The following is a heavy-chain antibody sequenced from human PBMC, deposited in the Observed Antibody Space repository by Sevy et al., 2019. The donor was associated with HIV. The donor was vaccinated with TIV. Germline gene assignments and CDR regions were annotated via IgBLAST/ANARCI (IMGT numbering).Heavy chain of an antibody. CDR1: GASISSSGYY. V-gene: IGHV4-39*01. CDR2: INYNGIT. CDR3: VGPKLTYINGWHYLDY. Sequence: SETLSLTCTVSGASISSSGYYWGWIRQPPGKGLEWIASINYNGITFYNPSLKSRVTISADTSKNQFSLRLSSVTAADSSIYFCVGPKLTYINGWHYLDYWGQGTVVTVSS. J-gene: IGHJ4*02. D-gene: IGHD6-25*01.